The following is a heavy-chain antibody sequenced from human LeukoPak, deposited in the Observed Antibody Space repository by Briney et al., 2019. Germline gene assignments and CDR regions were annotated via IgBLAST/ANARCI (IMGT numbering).Heavy chain of an antibody. CDR2: IYGSGGTT. J-gene: IGHJ4*02. V-gene: IGHV3-23*01. D-gene: IGHD6-19*01. Sequence: GGSLRLSCAASGFTFSSYGMIWVRQAPGKGLEWVSGIYGSGGTTYYADSVKGRFTIFRDNSKNTLSLLMNSLRDEDTAVYYCAKDYAGAVAGNPDYWGQGTLVTVSS. CDR3: AKDYAGAVAGNPDY. CDR1: GFTFSSYG.